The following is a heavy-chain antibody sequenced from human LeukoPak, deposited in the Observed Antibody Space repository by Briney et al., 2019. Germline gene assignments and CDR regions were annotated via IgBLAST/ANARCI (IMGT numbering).Heavy chain of an antibody. V-gene: IGHV4-4*02. J-gene: IGHJ4*02. D-gene: IGHD6-19*01. CDR3: ARGAYSSGWYFGVDY. CDR2: IYHSGST. Sequence: SWTLSLTCAVSGGSISSSNWWSWVRQPPGKGLEWIGEIYHSGSTNYNPSLKSRVTISVDKSKNQFSLKLSSVTAADTAVYYCARGAYSSGWYFGVDYWGQGTLVTVSS. CDR1: GGSISSSNW.